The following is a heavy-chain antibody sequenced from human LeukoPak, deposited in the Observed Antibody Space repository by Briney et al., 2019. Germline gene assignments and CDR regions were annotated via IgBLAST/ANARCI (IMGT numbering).Heavy chain of an antibody. V-gene: IGHV5-51*01. J-gene: IGHJ4*02. CDR1: GYSFTSCW. D-gene: IGHD6-19*01. CDR2: IYPGDSDT. Sequence: GESLKISCKGSGYSFTSCWIGWVRQMPGKGLEWMGIIYPGDSDTRYSPSFQGQVTISADKSISAAYLQWSSLKASDTAMYYCARHISSGWSNFDYWGQGTLVTVSS. CDR3: ARHISSGWSNFDY.